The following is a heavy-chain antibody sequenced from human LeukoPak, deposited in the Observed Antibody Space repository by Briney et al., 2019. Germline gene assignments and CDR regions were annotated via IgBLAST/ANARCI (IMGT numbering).Heavy chain of an antibody. CDR3: AKDTIIAVAGTMYMDV. D-gene: IGHD6-19*01. V-gene: IGHV3-30*02. Sequence: PGGSLRLSCAASGFTFSSYGMHWVRQAPGKGLEWVAFIRYDGSNKYYADSVKGRFTISRDNSKNTLYLQMNSLRAEDTAVYYCAKDTIIAVAGTMYMDVWGKGTTVTISS. J-gene: IGHJ6*03. CDR1: GFTFSSYG. CDR2: IRYDGSNK.